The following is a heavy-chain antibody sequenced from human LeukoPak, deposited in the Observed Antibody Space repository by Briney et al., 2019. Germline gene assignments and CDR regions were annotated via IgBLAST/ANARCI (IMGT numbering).Heavy chain of an antibody. CDR3: ARAGVDYGDNILDY. J-gene: IGHJ4*02. D-gene: IGHD4-17*01. CDR2: SIPIFGTA. V-gene: IGHV1-69*05. Sequence: SVKVSCKASGGTFSSYAISWVRQAPGQGLEWMGRSIPIFGTANYAQKVQDRVTITTDESTSTAYRELSSLRSEDTAVYYCARAGVDYGDNILDYWGQGTLVTVSS. CDR1: GGTFSSYA.